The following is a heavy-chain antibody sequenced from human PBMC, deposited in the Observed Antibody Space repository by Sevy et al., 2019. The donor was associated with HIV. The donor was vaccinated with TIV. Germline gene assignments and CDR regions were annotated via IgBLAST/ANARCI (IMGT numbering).Heavy chain of an antibody. D-gene: IGHD6-13*01. CDR2: IYYTATT. V-gene: IGHV4-39*01. CDR3: ARHGSWSFYFDY. CDR1: DDSISSSNYF. Sequence: SETLSLTCSVSDDSISSSNYFWGWIRQPPGKGLEWIGSIYYTATTYYNPSLKRRFTLSVDTSKKQFSLKLSSVTAADTAVYYCARHGSWSFYFDYWGQGILVTVSS. J-gene: IGHJ4*02.